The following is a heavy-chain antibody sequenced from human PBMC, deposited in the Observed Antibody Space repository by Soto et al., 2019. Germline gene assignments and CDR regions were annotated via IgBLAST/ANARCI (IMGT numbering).Heavy chain of an antibody. CDR3: ARLGYSGYDYYHYYGMDV. CDR2: IIPIFGAA. CDR1: GGTFSSYA. Sequence: SVKVSCKASGGTFSSYAISWVRQAPGQGLEWMGGIIPIFGAANYAQKFQGRVTITADESTSTAYMELSSLRSEDTAVYYCARLGYSGYDYYHYYGMDVWGQGTTVTVSS. D-gene: IGHD5-12*01. V-gene: IGHV1-69*13. J-gene: IGHJ6*02.